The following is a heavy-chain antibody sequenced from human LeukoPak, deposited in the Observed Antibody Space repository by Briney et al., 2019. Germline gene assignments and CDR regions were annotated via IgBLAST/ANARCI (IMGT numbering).Heavy chain of an antibody. CDR2: ISWNSGSI. CDR3: AKDTATFGGVIVSREGYFDY. J-gene: IGHJ4*02. CDR1: GFTFDDYA. V-gene: IGHV3-9*01. Sequence: PGRSLRLSCAASGFTFDDYAMHWVRQAPGKGLEWVSGISWNSGSIGYADSVKGRFTISRDNAKNSLYLQMNSLRVEDTALYYCAKDTATFGGVIVSREGYFDYWGQGTLVTVSS. D-gene: IGHD3-16*02.